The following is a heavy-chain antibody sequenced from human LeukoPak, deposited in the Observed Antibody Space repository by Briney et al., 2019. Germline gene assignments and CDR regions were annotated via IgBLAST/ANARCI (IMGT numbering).Heavy chain of an antibody. Sequence: NTSETLSLTCTVSNYSISSGYYWGWIRQPPGKGLEFIGSIYQSGSTYYNPSLESRVTISVDTSRNQFSLKLSSVTAADTAVYFSAREAEWASSWVDYWGQGTLVTVPS. D-gene: IGHD6-13*01. CDR3: AREAEWASSWVDY. CDR1: NYSISSGYY. J-gene: IGHJ4*02. CDR2: IYQSGST. V-gene: IGHV4-38-2*02.